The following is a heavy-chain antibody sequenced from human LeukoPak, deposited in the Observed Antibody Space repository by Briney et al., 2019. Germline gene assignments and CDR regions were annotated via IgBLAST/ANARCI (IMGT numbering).Heavy chain of an antibody. J-gene: IGHJ4*02. CDR1: GGSISSGGYY. V-gene: IGHV4-31*03. CDR2: IYYSGST. D-gene: IGHD3-22*01. Sequence: SQTLSLTCTVSGGSISSGGYYWSWIRQHPGKGLEWIGYIYYSGSTYYNPSLKSRVTIPVDTSKSQFSLKLSSVTAADTAVYYCARYYDSSGYYRYFDYWGQGTLVTVSS. CDR3: ARYYDSSGYYRYFDY.